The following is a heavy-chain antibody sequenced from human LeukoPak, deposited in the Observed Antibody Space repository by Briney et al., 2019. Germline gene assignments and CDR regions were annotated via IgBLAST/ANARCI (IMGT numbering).Heavy chain of an antibody. V-gene: IGHV1-8*01. Sequence: ASVKVSCKASGYTFTSYDINWVRQATGQGLEWMGWMNPNSGNTGYAQKFQGRVTMTRNTSISTAYMELSSLRSEDTAVYYCARGEYSSGWLDYYYYYGMDVWGQGTTVTVSS. CDR1: GYTFTSYD. D-gene: IGHD6-19*01. CDR3: ARGEYSSGWLDYYYYYGMDV. CDR2: MNPNSGNT. J-gene: IGHJ6*02.